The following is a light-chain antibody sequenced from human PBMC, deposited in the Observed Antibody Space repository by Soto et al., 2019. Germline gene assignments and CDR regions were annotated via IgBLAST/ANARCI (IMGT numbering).Light chain of an antibody. CDR2: PAS. Sequence: DIQMTQSPSSLSASVGDRVTLTCRASQSISSYLNWYQQKPGKAPKLLIFPASSLQSGVPSRFSGSGSGTDFTLTISSLRREDFATYYCQQSYTMPVTFGGGTKVEIK. CDR1: QSISSY. V-gene: IGKV1-39*01. CDR3: QQSYTMPVT. J-gene: IGKJ4*01.